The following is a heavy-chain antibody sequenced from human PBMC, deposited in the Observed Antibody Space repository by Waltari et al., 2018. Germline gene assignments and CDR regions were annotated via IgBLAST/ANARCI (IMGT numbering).Heavy chain of an antibody. V-gene: IGHV1-24*01. CDR1: GDTVSELS. CDR3: TIYRDGDYVSLGFDP. CDR2: FDTENGEI. Sequence: QVQLLQSGAEVKKPGASVKVSCKVSGDTVSELSIHWVRQAPGKGLEWMGGFDTENGEIISAQKFQGRLTLTEDTSTDTAYMELSSLRSEDTAVYYCTIYRDGDYVSLGFDPWGQGTLVTVSS. J-gene: IGHJ5*02. D-gene: IGHD4-17*01.